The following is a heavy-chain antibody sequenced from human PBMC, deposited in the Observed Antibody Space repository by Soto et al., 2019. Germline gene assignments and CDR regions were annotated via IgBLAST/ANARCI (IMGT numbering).Heavy chain of an antibody. D-gene: IGHD6-19*01. J-gene: IGHJ3*02. CDR3: ASRVAVADDAFDI. CDR2: IYYSGST. V-gene: IGHV4-59*08. Sequence: SETLSLTCTVSGGSISSYYWSWIRQPPGKGLEWIGYIYYSGSTNYNPSLKSRVTISVDTSKNQFSLKLSSVTAADTAVYYCASRVAVADDAFDIWGQGTMVTVSS. CDR1: GGSISSYY.